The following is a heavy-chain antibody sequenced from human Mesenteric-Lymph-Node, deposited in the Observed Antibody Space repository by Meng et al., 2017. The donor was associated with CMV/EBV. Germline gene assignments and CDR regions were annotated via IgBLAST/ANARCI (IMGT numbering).Heavy chain of an antibody. CDR2: IIPILGIA. Sequence: SVKVSCKASGCTFSISSINWVRQAPGQGLEWMGGIIPILGIANYAQKFQGRVTITADKSTSTAYMELSSLRSEDTAVYYCARASVDYCSSTSCYTYGMDVWRQGTTVTVSS. CDR3: ARASVDYCSSTSCYTYGMDV. CDR1: GCTFSISS. D-gene: IGHD2-2*02. V-gene: IGHV1-69*10. J-gene: IGHJ6*02.